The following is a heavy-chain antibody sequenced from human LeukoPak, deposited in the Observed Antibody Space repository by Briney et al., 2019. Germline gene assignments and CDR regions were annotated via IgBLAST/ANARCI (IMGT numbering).Heavy chain of an antibody. V-gene: IGHV3-48*03. CDR1: GFTFSSYE. CDR3: ARDVASTLLFDI. J-gene: IGHJ3*02. CDR2: ISSSGSTI. Sequence: GGSLRLSCAASGFTFSSYEMNWVRQAPGKGLEWVSYISSSGSTIYYADSVKGRFTISRDNAKNSLYLQMNSLRAEDTAVYYCARDVASTLLFDIWGQGTMVTVSS. D-gene: IGHD5-24*01.